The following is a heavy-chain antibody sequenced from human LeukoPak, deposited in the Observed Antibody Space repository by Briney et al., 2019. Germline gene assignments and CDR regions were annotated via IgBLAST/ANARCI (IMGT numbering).Heavy chain of an antibody. CDR1: GFTFSSYA. J-gene: IGHJ4*02. V-gene: IGHV3-23*01. D-gene: IGHD3-22*01. Sequence: SGGSLRLSCAASGFTFSSYAKSWVRQAPGKGLEWVSAISGSGGSTYYADSVKGRFTISRDNSKNTLYLQMNSLRAEDTAVYYCAKAHDLYYYDSSGYYFLDYWGQGTLVTVSS. CDR2: ISGSGGST. CDR3: AKAHDLYYYDSSGYYFLDY.